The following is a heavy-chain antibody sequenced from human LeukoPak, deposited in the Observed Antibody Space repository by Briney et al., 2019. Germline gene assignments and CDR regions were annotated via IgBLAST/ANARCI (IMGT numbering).Heavy chain of an antibody. D-gene: IGHD3-10*01. CDR2: TKQDENEK. Sequence: GGSLRLSCAASGFTFSSYWMSWVRQVPGKGLEWVANTKQDENEKYYMDSVKGRFTISRDNAKNSLYLQMNSLRVEDTAVYYCATNPKGSGNLDYWGQGTLVTVSS. V-gene: IGHV3-7*01. CDR3: ATNPKGSGNLDY. CDR1: GFTFSSYW. J-gene: IGHJ4*02.